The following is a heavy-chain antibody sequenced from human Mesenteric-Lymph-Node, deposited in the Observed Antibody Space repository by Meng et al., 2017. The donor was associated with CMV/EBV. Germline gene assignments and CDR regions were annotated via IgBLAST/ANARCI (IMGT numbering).Heavy chain of an antibody. CDR3: ARTPPIVVVPAAPPTNLYYFDS. J-gene: IGHJ4*02. V-gene: IGHV1-69*02. D-gene: IGHD2-2*01. Sequence: YISNWVRQAAGQGLEWMGGVSPIVGITNGAQEYEGRGTISADKSTTTTYMELSRLRSEDTAMYYCARTPPIVVVPAAPPTNLYYFDSWGLGTLVTVSS. CDR2: VSPIVGIT. CDR1: YI.